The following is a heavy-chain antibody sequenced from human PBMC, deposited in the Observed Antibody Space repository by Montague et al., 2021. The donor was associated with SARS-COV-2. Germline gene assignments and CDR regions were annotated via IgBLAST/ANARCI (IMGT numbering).Heavy chain of an antibody. D-gene: IGHD3-22*01. V-gene: IGHV4-31*03. Sequence: TLSLTCTVSGGSISSGGYYWSWIRQHPGKGLEWIGYIYYSGSTYYXXXLKSRVTISVDTSKNQFSLKLSSVTAADTAVYYCARAHITMIVVVGAFDIWGQGTMVTVSS. CDR2: IYYSGST. CDR3: ARAHITMIVVVGAFDI. J-gene: IGHJ3*02. CDR1: GGSISSGGYY.